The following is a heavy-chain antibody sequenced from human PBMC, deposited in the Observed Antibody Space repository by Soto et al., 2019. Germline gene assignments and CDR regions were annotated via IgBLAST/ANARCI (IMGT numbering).Heavy chain of an antibody. J-gene: IGHJ4*02. CDR1: GFTFSSYG. D-gene: IGHD3-22*01. CDR3: ARAGARTYYYDSSGYYQEY. V-gene: IGHV3-33*01. CDR2: IWYDGSNK. Sequence: SLRLSCAAPGFTFSSYGMHWVRQAPCKGLEWVEVIWYDGSNKYYADSVKGRFTISRDNSKNTLYLQMNSLRAEDTAVYYCARAGARTYYYDSSGYYQEYWGQEKLFTVSP.